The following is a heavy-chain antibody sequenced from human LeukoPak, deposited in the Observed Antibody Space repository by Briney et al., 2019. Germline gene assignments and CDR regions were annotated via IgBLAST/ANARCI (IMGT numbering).Heavy chain of an antibody. Sequence: GGSLRLSCAASGFSFSSYVMHWVRQAPGKGLEWVAIISYDGSNEYYADSVKGRFTISRDNSKNTLYLQMNSLRAADTAVYYCARERGPSSLSPFDNGAQGPRVPVSS. V-gene: IGHV3-30*04. D-gene: IGHD6-6*01. CDR3: ARERGPSSLSPFDN. CDR1: GFSFSSYV. CDR2: ISYDGSNE. J-gene: IGHJ4*02.